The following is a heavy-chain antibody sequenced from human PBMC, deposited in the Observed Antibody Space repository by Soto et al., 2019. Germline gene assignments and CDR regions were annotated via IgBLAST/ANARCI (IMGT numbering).Heavy chain of an antibody. Sequence: GGSLRLSCAASGFTFSSYSMNWVRQAPGKGLEWVSSISSSSSYIYYADSVKGRFTISRDNAKNSLYLQMNSLRAEDTAVYYCAREDGDGYNSPLDYWGQGTLVTVSS. CDR1: GFTFSSYS. J-gene: IGHJ4*02. CDR3: AREDGDGYNSPLDY. D-gene: IGHD5-12*01. CDR2: ISSSSSYI. V-gene: IGHV3-21*01.